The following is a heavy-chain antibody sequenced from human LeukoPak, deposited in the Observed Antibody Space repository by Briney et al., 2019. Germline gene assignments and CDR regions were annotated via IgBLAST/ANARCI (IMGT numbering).Heavy chain of an antibody. D-gene: IGHD6-19*01. CDR3: ARDDSNGIDY. CDR1: EFTFSYYW. J-gene: IGHJ4*02. CDR2: ISSDGGST. V-gene: IGHV3-74*01. Sequence: GGSLRLSCAASEFTFSYYWMYWVRQGPGQGLVSVSRISSDGGSTTYADSVKGRFTISRGNAKNTLYLQMHSLRVEDTGIYYCARDDSNGIDYWGQGTLVTVSS.